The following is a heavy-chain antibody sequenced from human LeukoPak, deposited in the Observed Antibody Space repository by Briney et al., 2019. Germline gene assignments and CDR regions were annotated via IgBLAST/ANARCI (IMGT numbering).Heavy chain of an antibody. J-gene: IGHJ4*02. CDR3: AKDVGKWESLHFFDY. D-gene: IGHD1-26*01. CDR2: ISGSGAST. CDR1: GFTFSTDA. Sequence: GGSLRLSCLTSGFTFSTDAMSWVRQAPGKGLEWISGISGSGASTYYADSVTGRFTISRDNSRNTLYLQMNSLRGDDTAVYYCAKDVGKWESLHFFDYWGQGTLVTVSS. V-gene: IGHV3-23*01.